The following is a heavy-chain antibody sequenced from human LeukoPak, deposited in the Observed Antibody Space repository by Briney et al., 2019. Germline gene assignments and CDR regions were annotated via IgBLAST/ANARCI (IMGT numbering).Heavy chain of an antibody. D-gene: IGHD5-12*01. J-gene: IGHJ4*02. V-gene: IGHV1-18*01. CDR2: ISTYNGNT. Sequence: AAVTVSFKASVYTFTIYGISWVRQAPGQGLEWMGWISTYNGNTNYAQNLQGRVTMTTDTSTSTAYMELRSLRSDDTAVYYCARGRGSTSRYWGQGTLVTVSS. CDR3: ARGRGSTSRY. CDR1: VYTFTIYG.